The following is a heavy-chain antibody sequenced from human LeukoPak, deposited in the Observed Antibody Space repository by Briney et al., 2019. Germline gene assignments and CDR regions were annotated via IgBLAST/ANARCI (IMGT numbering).Heavy chain of an antibody. D-gene: IGHD3-10*01. Sequence: SETLSLTCTVSGGSISSGDYYWSWIRQPPGKSLEWIGYIFYGGDTNYNPSLKSRVTMSVDTSKNQFSLKLSSVTAADTAVYYCARDPDASGAGYWGQGTLVTVSS. CDR1: GGSISSGDYY. V-gene: IGHV4-61*08. CDR3: ARDPDASGAGY. J-gene: IGHJ4*02. CDR2: IFYGGDT.